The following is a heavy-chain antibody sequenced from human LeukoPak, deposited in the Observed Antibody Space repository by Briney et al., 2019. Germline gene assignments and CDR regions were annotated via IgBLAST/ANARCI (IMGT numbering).Heavy chain of an antibody. CDR3: AREGYYDSSVYKENY. V-gene: IGHV3-53*01. CDR2: IYSGGST. CDR1: GFTVSSNY. D-gene: IGHD3-22*01. J-gene: IGHJ4*02. Sequence: GGSLRLSCAASGFTVSSNYMSWVRQAPGKGLEWVSVIYSGGSTYYADSVKGRFTISRDNSKNTLYLQINSLRAEDTTVYYCAREGYYDSSVYKENYWAQETRVTVSS.